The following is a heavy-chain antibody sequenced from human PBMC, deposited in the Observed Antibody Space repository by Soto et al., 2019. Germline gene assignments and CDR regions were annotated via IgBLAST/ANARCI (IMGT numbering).Heavy chain of an antibody. V-gene: IGHV6-1*01. CDR2: TYYRSKWYN. CDR3: ARDSEYGSSTSCYAHVPEGWFDP. CDR1: GDSVSSNSAA. Sequence: SQTLSLTCAISGDSVSSNSAAWNWIRQSPSRGLEWLGRTYYRSKWYNDYAVSVKSRITINPDTSKNQFSLKLNSVTAEDTAVYYCARDSEYGSSTSCYAHVPEGWFDPWGQGTLVTVSS. D-gene: IGHD2-2*01. J-gene: IGHJ5*02.